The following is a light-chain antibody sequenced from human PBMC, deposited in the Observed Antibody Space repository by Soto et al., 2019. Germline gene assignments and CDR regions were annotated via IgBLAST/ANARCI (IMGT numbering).Light chain of an antibody. Sequence: DIQMTQSPSTLSASVGDRVTITCRASQSLGIWLAWHQQKPGKAPKLLIYDASTLKSGVPSRFNGSGSGTKFSSTISSLQTDDFATCYCQEYNSYSGTFGQWTKVEDK. CDR3: QEYNSYSGT. CDR1: QSLGIW. J-gene: IGKJ1*01. CDR2: DAS. V-gene: IGKV1-5*01.